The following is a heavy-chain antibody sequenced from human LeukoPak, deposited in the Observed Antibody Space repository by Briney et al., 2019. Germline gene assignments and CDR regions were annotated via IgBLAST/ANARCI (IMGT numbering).Heavy chain of an antibody. V-gene: IGHV3-64*01. J-gene: IGHJ4*02. CDR2: ISSNGGST. CDR3: ARVSDGGSYFGY. Sequence: PGGSLRLSCAASGFTFSSYAMHWVRQAPGKGLEYVSAISSNGGSTYYANSVKGGFTISRDNSKNTLYLQMGSLRAEDMAVYYCARVSDGGSYFGYWGQGTLVTVSS. CDR1: GFTFSSYA. D-gene: IGHD1-26*01.